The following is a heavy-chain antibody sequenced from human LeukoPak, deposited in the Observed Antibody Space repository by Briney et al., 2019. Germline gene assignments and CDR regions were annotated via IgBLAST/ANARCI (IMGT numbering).Heavy chain of an antibody. V-gene: IGHV4-30-4*08. CDR1: GGSISSGDYY. D-gene: IGHD3-9*01. CDR3: AGTYYHILTGYYYFDY. J-gene: IGHJ4*02. Sequence: SQTLSLTCTVSGGSISSGDYYWSWIRQHPGKGLEWIGYIYYNGSTYYNPSLKSRVTISVDTSKSQFSLRLSSVTAADTAVFYCAGTYYHILTGYYYFDYWGQGTLVTVSS. CDR2: IYYNGST.